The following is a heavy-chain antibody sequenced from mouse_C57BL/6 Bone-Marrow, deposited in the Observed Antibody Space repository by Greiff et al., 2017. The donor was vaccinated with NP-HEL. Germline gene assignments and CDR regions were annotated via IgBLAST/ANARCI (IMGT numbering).Heavy chain of an antibody. CDR2: ISYDGSN. V-gene: IGHV3-6*01. J-gene: IGHJ3*01. CDR1: GYSITSGYY. D-gene: IGHD1-1*01. Sequence: DVQLQESGPGLVKPSQSLSLTCSVTGYSITSGYYWNWIRQFPGNKLEWMGYISYDGSNNYNPSLKNRISITRVTSKNQFFLKLNSVTTEDTATYYCARHGSSYVDLAWFAYWGQGTLVTVSA. CDR3: ARHGSSYVDLAWFAY.